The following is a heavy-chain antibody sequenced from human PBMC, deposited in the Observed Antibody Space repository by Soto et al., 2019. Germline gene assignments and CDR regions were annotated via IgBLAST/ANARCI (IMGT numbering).Heavy chain of an antibody. V-gene: IGHV3-33*01. J-gene: IGHJ2*01. CDR1: GFTFSSYG. CDR3: TTDKEGGYYDILTGYYTDWYFDL. Sequence: SLRLSCAASGFTFSSYGMHWVRQAPGKGLEWVAVIWYDGSNKYYADSVKSRFTISRDNSKNTLYLQMNSLRAEDTAVYYCTTDKEGGYYDILTGYYTDWYFDLW. D-gene: IGHD3-9*01. CDR2: IWYDGSNK.